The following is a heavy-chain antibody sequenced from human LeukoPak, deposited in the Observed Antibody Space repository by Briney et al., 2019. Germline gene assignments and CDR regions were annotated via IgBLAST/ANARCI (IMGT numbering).Heavy chain of an antibody. J-gene: IGHJ5*02. CDR3: ARGSACRFLEWYGFDP. V-gene: IGHV1-2*02. CDR2: INPNSGGT. CDR1: GYTFTGYY. Sequence: ASVKVSCKASGYTFTGYYMHWVRQAPGQGLEWMGWINPNSGGTNYAQKFQGRVTMTRDTSISTAYMELSRLRSDDTAVYYCARGSACRFLEWYGFDPWGQGTLVTVSS. D-gene: IGHD3-3*01.